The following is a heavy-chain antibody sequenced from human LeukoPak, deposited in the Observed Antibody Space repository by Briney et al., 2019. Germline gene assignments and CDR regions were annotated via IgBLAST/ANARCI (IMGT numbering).Heavy chain of an antibody. J-gene: IGHJ4*02. CDR1: GGTFSSYD. CDR2: IIPILGIA. V-gene: IGHV1-69*04. D-gene: IGHD6-13*01. CDR3: ADGYSSSWYLGY. Sequence: GASVKVSCKASGGTFSSYDISWVRQAPGQGLEWMGRIIPILGIANYAQKFQGRVTITADKSTSTAYMELSSLRSEDTAVYYCADGYSSSWYLGYWGQGTLVTVSS.